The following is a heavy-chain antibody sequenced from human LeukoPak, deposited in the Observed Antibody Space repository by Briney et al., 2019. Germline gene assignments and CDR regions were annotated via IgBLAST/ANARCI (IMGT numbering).Heavy chain of an antibody. J-gene: IGHJ3*02. CDR2: ISWNSGSI. CDR3: AKDPGYSGAFDI. V-gene: IGHV3-9*01. CDR1: GFRFADYA. Sequence: TGRSLRLSCAASGFRFADYAMHWVRQAPGKGLEWVSGISWNSGSIGYADSVKGRFSISRDNAKNSLYLQMNSLRAEDTALYYCAKDPGYSGAFDIWGQGTMVTVSS. D-gene: IGHD3-22*01.